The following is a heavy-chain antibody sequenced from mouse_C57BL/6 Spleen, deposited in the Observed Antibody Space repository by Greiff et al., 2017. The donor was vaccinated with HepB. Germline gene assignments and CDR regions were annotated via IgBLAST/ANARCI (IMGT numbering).Heavy chain of an antibody. D-gene: IGHD2-5*01. CDR3: TRWSNSYAMDY. Sequence: QVQLQQSGAELVRPGASVTLSCKASGYTFTDYEMHWVKQTPVHGLEWIGAIDPETGGTAYNQKFKGKAILTADKSSSTAYMELRSLTSEDSAVYYCTRWSNSYAMDYWGQGTSVTVSS. J-gene: IGHJ4*01. CDR1: GYTFTDYE. V-gene: IGHV1-15*01. CDR2: IDPETGGT.